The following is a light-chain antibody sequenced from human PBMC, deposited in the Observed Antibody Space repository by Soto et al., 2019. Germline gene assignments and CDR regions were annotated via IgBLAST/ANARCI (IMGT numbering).Light chain of an antibody. CDR2: RNN. Sequence: QSVLTQPPSASGTPGQRVTISCSGSSSNIGSNYVYWYQQLPGTAPKLLIYRNNQRPSGVPDRFSGFKSGTSASLAISGLRSEDEADYYCAAWDDSLSGREVVFGGGTKLTVL. CDR1: SSNIGSNY. V-gene: IGLV1-47*01. J-gene: IGLJ2*01. CDR3: AAWDDSLSGREVV.